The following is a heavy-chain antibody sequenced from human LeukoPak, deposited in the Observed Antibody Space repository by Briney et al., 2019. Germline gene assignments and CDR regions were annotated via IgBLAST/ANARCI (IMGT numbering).Heavy chain of an antibody. CDR1: GFTFSSYS. Sequence: PGGSLRLSCAASGFTFSSYSMNWVRQAPGKGLEWVSSISSSSSYIYYADSVKGRFTISRDNAKNSLYLQMNSLRAEDTAVYYCASKITMIRSGFDYWGQGTLVTVSS. J-gene: IGHJ4*02. V-gene: IGHV3-21*01. D-gene: IGHD3-22*01. CDR3: ASKITMIRSGFDY. CDR2: ISSSSSYI.